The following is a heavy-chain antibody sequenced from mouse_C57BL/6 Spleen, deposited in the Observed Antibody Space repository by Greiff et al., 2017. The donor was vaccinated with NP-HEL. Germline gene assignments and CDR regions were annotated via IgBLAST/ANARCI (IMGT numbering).Heavy chain of an antibody. CDR2: ISGGGGNT. Sequence: EVQRVESGGGLVKPGGSLKLSCAASGFTFSSYTMSWVRQTPEKRLEWVATISGGGGNTYYPDSVKGRFTISRDNAKNTLYLQMSSLRSEDTALYYCARARDLNFDYWGQGTTLTVSS. CDR3: ARARDLNFDY. CDR1: GFTFSSYT. V-gene: IGHV5-9*01. D-gene: IGHD3-3*01. J-gene: IGHJ2*01.